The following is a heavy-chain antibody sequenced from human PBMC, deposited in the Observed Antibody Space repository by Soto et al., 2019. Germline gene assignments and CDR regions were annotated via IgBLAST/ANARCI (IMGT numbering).Heavy chain of an antibody. V-gene: IGHV3-23*01. Sequence: EVQLLESGGGLVQPGGSLRLSCAASGFTFSSYAMSWVRQAPGKGLEWVSAISGSGGSTYYADSVKGRFTISRDNSKNKLYLQMNSLRAEDTAVYYCAKDRVHIEDIVVGPAAKASLFDYWGQGTLVTVSS. CDR1: GFTFSSYA. D-gene: IGHD2-2*01. CDR3: AKDRVHIEDIVVGPAAKASLFDY. CDR2: ISGSGGST. J-gene: IGHJ4*02.